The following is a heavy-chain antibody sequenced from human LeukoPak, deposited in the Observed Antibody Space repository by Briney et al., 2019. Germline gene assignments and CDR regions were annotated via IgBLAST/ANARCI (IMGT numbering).Heavy chain of an antibody. CDR3: ARARYGSLVFYYMDV. J-gene: IGHJ6*03. CDR2: ISAYNGNT. V-gene: IGHV1-18*01. D-gene: IGHD1-26*01. CDR1: GYTFTSYG. Sequence: GASVKVSCKASGYTFTSYGISWVRQAPGQGLEWMGWISAYNGNTNYAQKLQGRVTMTTDTSTSTAYMELRSLRSDDTAVYYCARARYGSLVFYYMDVWGQGTTVTVSS.